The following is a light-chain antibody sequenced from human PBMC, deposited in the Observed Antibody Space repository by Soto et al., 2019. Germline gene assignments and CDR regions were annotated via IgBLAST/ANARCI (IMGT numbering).Light chain of an antibody. CDR3: SSFTSNNTLV. CDR2: EVS. V-gene: IGLV2-14*01. Sequence: QSVLTQPASVSGSPGPSITISCTGTSSDVGGYKYVSWNQQHPGKAPKLMIYEVSNRPSGVSNRFSGSKSGNTASLTISGLQSEDEADYYCSSFTSNNTLVFGTGTKLTVL. CDR1: SSDVGGYKY. J-gene: IGLJ1*01.